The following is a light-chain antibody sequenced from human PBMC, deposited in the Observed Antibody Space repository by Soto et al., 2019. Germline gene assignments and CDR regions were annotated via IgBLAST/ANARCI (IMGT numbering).Light chain of an antibody. CDR3: QQYDSSPKT. Sequence: DIQMTQSPSSLSASVGDRVTITCRASQSISSYLNWYQQKPGKAPKLLIYAASSLQSGVPSRFSGSGSGTDFTLTISRLEPEDFAVYYCQQYDSSPKTFGQGTKVEIK. CDR1: QSISSY. V-gene: IGKV1-39*01. J-gene: IGKJ1*01. CDR2: AAS.